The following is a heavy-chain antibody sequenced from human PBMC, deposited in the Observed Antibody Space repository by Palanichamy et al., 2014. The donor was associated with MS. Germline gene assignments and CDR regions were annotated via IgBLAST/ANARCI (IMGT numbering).Heavy chain of an antibody. J-gene: IGHJ4*02. D-gene: IGHD1-26*01. V-gene: IGHV3-23*01. CDR2: IIGSGGTT. Sequence: TYAMSWVRQAPGKGLEWVSAIIGSGGTTYYADSVKGRFTISSDNSKNTLYMQMNSLRAEDTAVYYCVKDGSGGYGYFDYWGQGTLVTVSS. CDR3: VKDGSGGYGYFDY. CDR1: TYA.